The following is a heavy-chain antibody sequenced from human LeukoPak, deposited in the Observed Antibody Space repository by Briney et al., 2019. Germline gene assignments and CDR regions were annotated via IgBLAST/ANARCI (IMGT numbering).Heavy chain of an antibody. CDR3: ARDGRWLQFASDY. J-gene: IGHJ4*02. V-gene: IGHV1-2*02. CDR2: INPNSGGT. Sequence: ASVKVSCKASGYTFTGYYMHWVRQAPGQGLEWMGWINPNSGGTNYAQKFQGRVTMTRDTPISTAYMELSRLRSGDTAVYYCARDGRWLQFASDYWGQGTLVTVSS. CDR1: GYTFTGYY. D-gene: IGHD5-24*01.